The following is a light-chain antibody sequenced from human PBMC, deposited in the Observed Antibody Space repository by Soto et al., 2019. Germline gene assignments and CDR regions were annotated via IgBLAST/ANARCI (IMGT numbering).Light chain of an antibody. Sequence: EIVLTQSPGTLSLSPGERATLSCRASQSVSNNYLAWYQQKPGQAPRVVIYGVSRRATGIPDRFSGSGSGTDFTLTISRLEPEDFAVYYCQQYDNSPLTFGGGTKVDIK. CDR2: GVS. V-gene: IGKV3-20*01. J-gene: IGKJ4*01. CDR3: QQYDNSPLT. CDR1: QSVSNNY.